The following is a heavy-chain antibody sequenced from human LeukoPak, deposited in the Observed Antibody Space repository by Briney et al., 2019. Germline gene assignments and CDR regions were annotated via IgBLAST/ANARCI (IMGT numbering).Heavy chain of an antibody. D-gene: IGHD3-10*01. CDR2: IRYDGSNK. Sequence: GGSLRLSCAASGFTFSSYGMHWVRQAPGKGLEWVAFIRYDGSNKYYADSVKGRFTISRDNSKNTLYLQMNSLRAEGTAVYYCAKDGALLWFGELYHFDYWGQGTLVTVSS. CDR3: AKDGALLWFGELYHFDY. CDR1: GFTFSSYG. V-gene: IGHV3-30*02. J-gene: IGHJ4*02.